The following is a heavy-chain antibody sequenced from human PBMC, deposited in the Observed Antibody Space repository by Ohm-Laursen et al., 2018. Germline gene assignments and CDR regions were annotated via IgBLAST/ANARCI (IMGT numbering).Heavy chain of an antibody. CDR1: GFTFSSYW. CDR3: ARGPVEMATIPDFDY. CDR2: IKQDGSEK. J-gene: IGHJ4*02. Sequence: SLRLSCAASGFTFSSYWMSWVRQAPGKGLEWVANIKQDGSEKYYVDSVKGRFTISRDNAKNSLYLQMNSLRAEDTAVYYCARGPVEMATIPDFDYWGQGTLVTVSS. V-gene: IGHV3-7*01. D-gene: IGHD5-24*01.